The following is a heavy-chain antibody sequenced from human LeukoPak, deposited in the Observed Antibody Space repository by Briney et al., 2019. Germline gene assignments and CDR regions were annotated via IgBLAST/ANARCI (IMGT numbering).Heavy chain of an antibody. D-gene: IGHD3-22*01. CDR3: ARATPYYYDSSGYIEY. CDR2: INSDGSST. J-gene: IGHJ4*02. CDR1: GFTFSSYW. V-gene: IGHV3-74*01. Sequence: GGSLRLSCAASGFTFSSYWMHWVRQAPGKGLVWVSRINSDGSSTSYADSVKGRFTISRDNAKNTLYLQMNSLRAGDTAVYYCARATPYYYDSSGYIEYWGQGTLVTVSS.